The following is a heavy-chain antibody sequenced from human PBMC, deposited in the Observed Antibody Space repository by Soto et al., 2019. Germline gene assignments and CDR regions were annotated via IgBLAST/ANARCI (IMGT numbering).Heavy chain of an antibody. CDR2: ISYDGSNK. CDR1: GFTFSSYG. D-gene: IGHD4-17*01. J-gene: IGHJ6*02. CDR3: AKILMTTGTRSPMDV. V-gene: IGHV3-30*18. Sequence: QVQLVESGGGVVQPGRSLRLSCAASGFTFSSYGMHWVRQAPGKGLEWVAVISYDGSNKYYADSVKGRFTISRDNYKNTLYLQMNSLRAEDTAVYYCAKILMTTGTRSPMDVWGQGTTVTVSS.